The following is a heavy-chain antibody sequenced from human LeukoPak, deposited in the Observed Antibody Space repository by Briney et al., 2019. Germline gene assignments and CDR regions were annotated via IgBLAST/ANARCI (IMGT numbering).Heavy chain of an antibody. D-gene: IGHD6-13*01. CDR2: ISYDGSDK. CDR1: GFTFSSYG. Sequence: PGRSLRLSCAASGFTFSSYGMHWVRQAPGKGLEWVAVISYDGSDKYYADSVRGRFTISRDNAKNSLYLQMNSLRAEDTAVYYCARMGQWSSSWYYFDYWGQGTLVTVSS. CDR3: ARMGQWSSSWYYFDY. J-gene: IGHJ4*02. V-gene: IGHV3-30*03.